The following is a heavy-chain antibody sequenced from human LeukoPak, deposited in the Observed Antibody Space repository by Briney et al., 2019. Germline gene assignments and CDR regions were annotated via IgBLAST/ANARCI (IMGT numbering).Heavy chain of an antibody. D-gene: IGHD2-2*02. J-gene: IGHJ4*02. V-gene: IGHV1-24*01. CDR1: GYTLTELS. CDR3: ATDPYCSSTSCYTGGFDY. CDR2: FDPEDGET. Sequence: ASVKVSCKVSGYTLTELSMHWVRQALGKGLEWMGGFDPEDGETIYAQKFQGRVTMTEDTSTDTAYMELSSLRSEDTAVYYCATDPYCSSTSCYTGGFDYWGQGTLVTVSS.